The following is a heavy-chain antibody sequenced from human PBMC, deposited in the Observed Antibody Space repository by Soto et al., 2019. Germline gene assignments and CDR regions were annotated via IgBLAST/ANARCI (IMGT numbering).Heavy chain of an antibody. D-gene: IGHD2-15*01. CDR1: GGSFSDYY. J-gene: IGHJ3*02. CDR3: ARGFDSGPDAFDI. V-gene: IGHV4-34*01. Sequence: SETLSLTCAVYGGSFSDYYWSWIRQPPGKGLEWIGEINHSGSTNYNPSLKSRVTISVDTSKNQFSLKLSSVTAADTAVYYCARGFDSGPDAFDIWGQGTMVTVSS. CDR2: INHSGST.